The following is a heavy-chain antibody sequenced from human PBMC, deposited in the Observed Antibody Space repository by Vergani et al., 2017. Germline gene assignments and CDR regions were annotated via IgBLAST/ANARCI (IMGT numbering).Heavy chain of an antibody. CDR2: ISSSNSYI. J-gene: IGHJ4*02. CDR1: GFTFSSYS. V-gene: IGHV3-21*01. CDR3: ARVYVDTAMVIGY. Sequence: EVQVVESGGGLVKPGGSLRLSCAASGFTFSSYSMNWVRQAPGKGLEWVSYISSSNSYIFYADSVKGRFTISRDNAKNSLYLQMKSLRTEDTAVYYCARVYVDTAMVIGYWGQGTLVTVSS. D-gene: IGHD5-18*01.